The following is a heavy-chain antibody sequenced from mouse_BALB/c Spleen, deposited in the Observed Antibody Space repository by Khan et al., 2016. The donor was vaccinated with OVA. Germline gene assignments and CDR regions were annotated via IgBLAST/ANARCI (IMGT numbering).Heavy chain of an antibody. Sequence: QVQLKQSGPGLVAPSQSLSITCTVSGFSLTDYAVSWIRQPPGKGLEWLGVIWGGGSKYYNSALKSRLSIRKDNSKSQVFLKMNSLQTDDTAMYYCAKGPPYYGMDYWGQGTSVTVSS. CDR2: IWGGGSK. CDR3: AKGPPYYGMDY. J-gene: IGHJ4*01. V-gene: IGHV2-6-5*01. CDR1: GFSLTDYA.